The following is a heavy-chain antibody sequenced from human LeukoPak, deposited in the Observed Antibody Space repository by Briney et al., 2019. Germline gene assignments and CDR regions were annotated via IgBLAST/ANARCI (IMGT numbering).Heavy chain of an antibody. J-gene: IGHJ5*02. V-gene: IGHV1-18*01. Sequence: GASVKVSRKASGYTFTSYGISWVRQAPGQGLEWMGWISAYNGNTNYAQKLQGRVTMTTDTSTSTAYMELRSLRSDDTAVYYCARVPHPVRGIAAAGRAPLYNWFDPWGQGTLVTVSS. CDR1: GYTFTSYG. D-gene: IGHD6-13*01. CDR2: ISAYNGNT. CDR3: ARVPHPVRGIAAAGRAPLYNWFDP.